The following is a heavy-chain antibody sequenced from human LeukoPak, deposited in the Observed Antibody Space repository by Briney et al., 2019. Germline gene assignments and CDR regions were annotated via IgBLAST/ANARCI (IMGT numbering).Heavy chain of an antibody. CDR1: GFTFSSYE. CDR3: ARDMDPTLSYYFDY. V-gene: IGHV3-48*03. CDR2: ISSSGSTI. Sequence: GGSLRLSCAASGFTFSSYEMNWVRQAPGKGLEWVSYISSSGSTIYYADSVEGRFTISRDNAKNSLYLQMNSLRAEDTAVYYCARDMDPTLSYYFDYWGQGTLVTVSS. D-gene: IGHD2-2*01. J-gene: IGHJ4*02.